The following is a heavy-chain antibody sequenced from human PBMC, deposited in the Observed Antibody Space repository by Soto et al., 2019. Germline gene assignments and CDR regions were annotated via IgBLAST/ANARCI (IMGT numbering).Heavy chain of an antibody. CDR2: IYYTGRT. D-gene: IGHD3-22*01. J-gene: IGHJ4*02. CDR1: GVSISSGAYY. V-gene: IGHV4-31*03. CDR3: ARERAGDRSGYYLDY. Sequence: SETLSLTCSVSGVSISSGAYYWSWLRQHPGKGLEWIGYIYYTGRTYYNPSLKSRVTISIDTSKNQFSLKLNSVTAADTAVYYCARERAGDRSGYYLDYWGQGTLVTVSS.